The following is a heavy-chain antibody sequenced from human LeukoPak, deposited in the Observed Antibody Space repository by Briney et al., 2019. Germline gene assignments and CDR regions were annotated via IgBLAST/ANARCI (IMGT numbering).Heavy chain of an antibody. J-gene: IGHJ2*01. V-gene: IGHV3-74*01. D-gene: IGHD4-17*01. CDR3: ARVLTTVIHWYFDL. CDR2: INSDVSST. CDR1: GFXFSSYW. Sequence: GGSLRLSCAASGFXFSSYWMHWVRQVPGKGLVWVSRINSDVSSTSYADSVKGRFTISRDNAKNTLYLQMNSLRAEDTAVYYCARVLTTVIHWYFDLWGRGTLVTVSS.